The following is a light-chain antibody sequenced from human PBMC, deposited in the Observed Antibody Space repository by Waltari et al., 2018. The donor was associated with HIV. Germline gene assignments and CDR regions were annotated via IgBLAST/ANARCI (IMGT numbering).Light chain of an antibody. V-gene: IGKV1-13*02. Sequence: IQLTQSPSSLSASVGSRITITCRASQDISGALAWYQHKPVKPPKLLIHDASILETGVPSKFSGSGAGADFTLTISSLQPEDFATYYCQQFNSYPLTFGAGTKVEIK. CDR2: DAS. CDR1: QDISGA. J-gene: IGKJ4*01. CDR3: QQFNSYPLT.